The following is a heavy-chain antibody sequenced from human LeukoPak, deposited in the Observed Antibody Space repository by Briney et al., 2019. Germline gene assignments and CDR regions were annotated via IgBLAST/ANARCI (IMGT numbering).Heavy chain of an antibody. Sequence: SETLSLTCTVSGGSTSSYFWSWFRQPPGKGLEWIGYAHYSGTTDYNPSLERRVTMSVDTSKNQFSLRLSSVTAADTAVYYCARQEGLGPWGQGTLVTVSS. CDR1: GGSTSSYF. J-gene: IGHJ5*02. V-gene: IGHV4-59*08. CDR2: AHYSGTT. D-gene: IGHD6-19*01. CDR3: ARQEGLGP.